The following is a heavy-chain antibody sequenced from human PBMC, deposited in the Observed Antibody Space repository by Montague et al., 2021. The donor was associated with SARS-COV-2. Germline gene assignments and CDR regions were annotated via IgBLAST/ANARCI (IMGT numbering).Heavy chain of an antibody. Sequence: TLSLTCTVSGGSISSCSYYWIWIRQPAGKGLEGIGRVYTSGTTDYSFYLKSPLTISVDTSKNQFSLKLTSVTAADTAVYYCARAHSVSWAHLDYWGQGSLVTVSS. J-gene: IGHJ4*02. CDR1: GGSISSCSYY. CDR3: ARAHSVSWAHLDY. V-gene: IGHV4-61*02. CDR2: VYTSGTT. D-gene: IGHD5/OR15-5a*01.